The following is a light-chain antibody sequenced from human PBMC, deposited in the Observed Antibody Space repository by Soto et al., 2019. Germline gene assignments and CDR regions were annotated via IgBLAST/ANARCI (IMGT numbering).Light chain of an antibody. V-gene: IGLV2-14*01. Sequence: QSALTQPASVSGSPGQSITLSCTGTSSDVGAYNYVSWYQQHPGKAPKLMIYEVTNRPSGVSTRFSGSKSSNTASLTISGLQAEDEADYYCSSYTTINTWVFGGGTKLTVL. CDR2: EVT. CDR1: SSDVGAYNY. CDR3: SSYTTINTWV. J-gene: IGLJ3*02.